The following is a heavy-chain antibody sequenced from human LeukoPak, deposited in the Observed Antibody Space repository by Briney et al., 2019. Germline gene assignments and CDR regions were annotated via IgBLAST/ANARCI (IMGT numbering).Heavy chain of an antibody. J-gene: IGHJ4*02. D-gene: IGHD4-17*01. CDR3: ARALHAYGDYSW. Sequence: ASVKVSCKASGYTFTSYAMNWVRQAPGQGLEWMGWINPNSGGTNYAQKFQGRVTMTRDTSISTAYMELSRLRSDDTAVYYCARALHAYGDYSWWGQGTLVTVSS. CDR2: INPNSGGT. CDR1: GYTFTSYA. V-gene: IGHV1-2*02.